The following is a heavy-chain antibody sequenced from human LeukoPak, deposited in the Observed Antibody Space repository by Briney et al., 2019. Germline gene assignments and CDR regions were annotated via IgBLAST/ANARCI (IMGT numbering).Heavy chain of an antibody. D-gene: IGHD3-16*01. J-gene: IGHJ4*02. Sequence: GGSLRLSCAGSGFTFSSYSLKWVRQAPGKGLEWVSSISSISRYIYYADSVKGRFTISRDNAKTSLFLQMNSLRAEDTAVYYCARQLLGTGDYWGQGTLVTVSS. V-gene: IGHV3-21*04. CDR1: GFTFSSYS. CDR3: ARQLLGTGDY. CDR2: ISSISRYI.